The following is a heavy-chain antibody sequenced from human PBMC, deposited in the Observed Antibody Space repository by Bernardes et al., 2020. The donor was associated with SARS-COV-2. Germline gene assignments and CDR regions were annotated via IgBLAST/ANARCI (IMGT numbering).Heavy chain of an antibody. CDR3: ARGLIRPRYDSSGYGRLFDY. CDR2: INPSGGST. V-gene: IGHV1-46*01. J-gene: IGHJ4*02. Sequence: ASVKVSCKASGYTFTSYYMHWVRQAPGQGLEWMGIINPSGGSTSYAQKFQGRVTMTRDTSTSTVYMELSSLRSEDTAVYYCARGLIRPRYDSSGYGRLFDYWGQGTLVTVSS. CDR1: GYTFTSYY. D-gene: IGHD3-22*01.